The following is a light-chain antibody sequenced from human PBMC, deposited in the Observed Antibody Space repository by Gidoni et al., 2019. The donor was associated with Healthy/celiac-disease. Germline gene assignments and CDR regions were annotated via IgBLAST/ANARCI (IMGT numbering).Light chain of an antibody. CDR3: QQYNSDLWT. Sequence: DIQMTHSPSTLSASVGDRVTITCRASQSISSWLAWYQQKPGKAPKLLIYKASSLESGVPSRFSGSGSGTEFTLTISSLQPDDFATYYCQQYNSDLWTFGQXTKVEIK. CDR1: QSISSW. CDR2: KAS. V-gene: IGKV1-5*03. J-gene: IGKJ1*01.